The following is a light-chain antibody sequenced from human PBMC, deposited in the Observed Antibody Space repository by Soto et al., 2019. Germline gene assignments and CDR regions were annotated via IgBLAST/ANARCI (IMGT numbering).Light chain of an antibody. J-gene: IGLJ2*01. CDR2: RNN. CDR1: SSNIESNY. Sequence: QSVLTQPPSASGTPGQRVTSSCSGSSSNIESNYVYWYQHLPGTAPKLLIYRNNQRPSGVSDRFSGSKSGTSASLAISGLRSEDEGDYYCAAWDDSLSGVIFGGGTKLTVL. CDR3: AAWDDSLSGVI. V-gene: IGLV1-47*01.